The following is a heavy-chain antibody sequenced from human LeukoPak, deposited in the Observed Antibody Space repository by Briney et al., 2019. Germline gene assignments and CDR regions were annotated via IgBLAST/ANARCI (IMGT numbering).Heavy chain of an antibody. CDR2: ISSSSSTI. Sequence: PGRSLRLSCAASGFSFSGYSMNWVRQAPGKGLEWVSYISSSSSTIYYADSVKGRFTISRDNAKNSLYLQMNSLRDEDTAVYFCARVRPNFDNYAMDVWGQGTTVTVSS. CDR1: GFSFSGYS. V-gene: IGHV3-48*02. J-gene: IGHJ6*02. CDR3: ARVRPNFDNYAMDV. D-gene: IGHD3-9*01.